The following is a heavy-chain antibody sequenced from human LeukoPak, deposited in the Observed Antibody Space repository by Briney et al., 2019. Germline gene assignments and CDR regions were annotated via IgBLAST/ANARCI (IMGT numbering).Heavy chain of an antibody. CDR3: ARGRDLTDY. V-gene: IGHV4-59*01. CDR2: IYYSGST. Sequence: SETLSLTCTVSGGSISSYCWSWIRQPPGKGLEWIGYIYYSGSTNYNPSLKSRVTISVDTSKNQFSLKLSSVTAADTAVYYCARGRDLTDYWGQGTLVTVSS. CDR1: GGSISSYC. J-gene: IGHJ4*02.